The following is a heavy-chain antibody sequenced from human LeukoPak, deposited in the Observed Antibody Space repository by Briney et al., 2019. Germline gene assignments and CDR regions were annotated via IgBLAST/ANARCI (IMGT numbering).Heavy chain of an antibody. Sequence: GGSLRLSCAASVFTFSNYAMSWVRQTPGKGLEWVSTISGSGGNTYYTDSVRGRFTISRDNSKNTLYLQMNSLRAEDTAVYYCSRHPGPYGYGSFDYWGQGTLITVSS. V-gene: IGHV3-23*01. D-gene: IGHD5-18*01. CDR1: VFTFSNYA. CDR3: SRHPGPYGYGSFDY. CDR2: ISGSGGNT. J-gene: IGHJ4*02.